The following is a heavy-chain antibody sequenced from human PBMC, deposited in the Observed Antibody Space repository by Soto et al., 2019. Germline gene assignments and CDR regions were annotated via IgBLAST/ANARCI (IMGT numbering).Heavy chain of an antibody. V-gene: IGHV1-3*01. J-gene: IGHJ4*02. CDR2: INAANGNT. D-gene: IGHD3-10*01. CDR1: GYIFTNYA. Sequence: GASVKVSCKASGYIFTNYAMHWVRQAPGQRLEWMGWINAANGNTKYSQKFQGRVTITTDTSASTAYMELSSLRSEDTAVYYCARAPYGSGSYYSDYFEYWGQGTLVTVSS. CDR3: ARAPYGSGSYYSDYFEY.